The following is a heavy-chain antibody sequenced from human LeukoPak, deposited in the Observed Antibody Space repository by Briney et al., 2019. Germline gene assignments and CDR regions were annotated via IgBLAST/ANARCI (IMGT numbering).Heavy chain of an antibody. V-gene: IGHV4-61*02. CDR1: GGSISGGSYY. D-gene: IGHD3-10*01. Sequence: SQTLSLTCTVSGGSISGGSYYWSWIRQPAGKGLEWIGSIYTSGSTNYNPSLKSRVTISVDTSKNQFSLKLSSVTAADTAVYYCARDGGITMVRGATGAFDIWGQGTMVTVSS. J-gene: IGHJ3*02. CDR3: ARDGGITMVRGATGAFDI. CDR2: IYTSGST.